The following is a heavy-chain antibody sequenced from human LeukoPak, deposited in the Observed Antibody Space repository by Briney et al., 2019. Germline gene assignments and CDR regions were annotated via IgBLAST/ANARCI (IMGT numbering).Heavy chain of an antibody. CDR2: ISISGGST. D-gene: IGHD3-22*01. CDR3: AKDRVVITTPYFDY. Sequence: RGSLTPACAASGFTFSSYAMSWVRQAPGKGLEWVSTISISGGSTYYEDSVMGRFTISRDNSKNTLYLQMNSLRAEDTAIYYCAKDRVVITTPYFDYWGQGSLVSVSS. V-gene: IGHV3-23*01. CDR1: GFTFSSYA. J-gene: IGHJ4*02.